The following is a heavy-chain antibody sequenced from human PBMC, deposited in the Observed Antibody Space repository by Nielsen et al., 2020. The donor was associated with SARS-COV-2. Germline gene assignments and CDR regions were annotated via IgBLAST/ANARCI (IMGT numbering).Heavy chain of an antibody. Sequence: SETLSFTCAVYGGSFSGYYWSWIRQPPGKGLEWIGEINHSGSTNYNPSLKSRVTISVDTSKNQFSLKLSSVTAADTAVYYCARGKRRSTHYYYYGMDVWGQGTTVTVSS. D-gene: IGHD2-15*01. CDR1: GGSFSGYY. CDR2: INHSGST. V-gene: IGHV4-34*01. CDR3: ARGKRRSTHYYYYGMDV. J-gene: IGHJ6*02.